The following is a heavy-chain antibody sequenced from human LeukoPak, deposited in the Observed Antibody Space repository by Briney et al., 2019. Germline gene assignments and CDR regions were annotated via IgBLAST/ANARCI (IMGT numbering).Heavy chain of an antibody. J-gene: IGHJ4*02. CDR2: ISYDGSNK. CDR1: GFTFSSYA. CDR3: ARVMASNPGY. V-gene: IGHV3-30-3*01. D-gene: IGHD5-24*01. Sequence: GGSLRLSCAASGFTFSSYAMHWVRQAPVKGLEWVAVISYDGSNKYYADSVKGRFTISRDNSKNTLYLQMNSLRAEDTAVYYCARVMASNPGYWGQGTLVTVSS.